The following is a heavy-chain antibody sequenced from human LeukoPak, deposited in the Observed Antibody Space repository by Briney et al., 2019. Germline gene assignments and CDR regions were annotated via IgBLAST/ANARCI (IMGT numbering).Heavy chain of an antibody. CDR2: IYTSGST. Sequence: SQTLSLTCTVSGGSISSGSYYWSWIRQPAGKGLEWIGRIYTSGSTNYNPSLKSRVTISVDTSKNQFSLKLSSVTAADTAVYYCARALTMARVTDYWGQGTLATVSS. CDR3: ARALTMARVTDY. J-gene: IGHJ4*02. D-gene: IGHD3-10*01. CDR1: GGSISSGSYY. V-gene: IGHV4-61*02.